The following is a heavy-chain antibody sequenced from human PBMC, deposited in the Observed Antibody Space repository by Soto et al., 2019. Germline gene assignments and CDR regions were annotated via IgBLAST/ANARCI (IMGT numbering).Heavy chain of an antibody. V-gene: IGHV4-59*01. D-gene: IGHD5-18*01. CDR1: GGCISSYY. CDR3: ARGGYSYGYSLDY. CDR2: IYYSGST. J-gene: IGHJ4*02. Sequence: SETLSLTCTVSGGCISSYYWSWIRQPPGKGLEWIGYIYYSGSTNYNPSLKSRVTISVDTSKNQFSLKLSSVTAADTAVYYCARGGYSYGYSLDYWGQGTLVTVSS.